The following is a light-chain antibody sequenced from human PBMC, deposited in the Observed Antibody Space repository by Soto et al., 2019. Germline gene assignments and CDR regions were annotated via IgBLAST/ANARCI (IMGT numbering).Light chain of an antibody. Sequence: DIPMTQSPSTLSASVGDRVTITCRASQSISSWLAWYQQKPGKAPKLLIYDASSLESGVPSRFSGVGSGTEFTLTISSLQPDDFATYYCQQYNSYSQTFGQGTKVEIK. J-gene: IGKJ1*01. CDR3: QQYNSYSQT. CDR1: QSISSW. CDR2: DAS. V-gene: IGKV1-5*01.